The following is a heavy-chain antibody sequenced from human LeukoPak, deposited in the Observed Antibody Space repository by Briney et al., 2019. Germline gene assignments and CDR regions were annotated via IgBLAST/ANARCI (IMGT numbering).Heavy chain of an antibody. V-gene: IGHV3-30*04. CDR3: ARDRDNVAGTRGYFDY. J-gene: IGHJ4*03. D-gene: IGHD6-19*01. Sequence: GGSLRLSCVASGFTFSNYAMHWVRQAPGKGLEWVALISFDGSYKYYADSVRGRFTISRDNAKNSLYLQMNSLRAEDTAVYYCARDRDNVAGTRGYFDYWGQGTLVTVSS. CDR2: ISFDGSYK. CDR1: GFTFSNYA.